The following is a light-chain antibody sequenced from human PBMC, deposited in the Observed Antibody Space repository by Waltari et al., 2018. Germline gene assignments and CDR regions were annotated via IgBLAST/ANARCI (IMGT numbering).Light chain of an antibody. J-gene: IGLJ2*01. CDR1: SSDVGGYNY. Sequence: QSALTQPRSVSGSPGQSVIISCTGPSSDVGGYNYVSWYQQHPGKAPTLMIYDVSKRPSGVPDRFSGSKSGNTASLTISGLQAEDEADYYCCSYTGSLVVFGGGTKVTVL. CDR2: DVS. CDR3: CSYTGSLVV. V-gene: IGLV2-11*01.